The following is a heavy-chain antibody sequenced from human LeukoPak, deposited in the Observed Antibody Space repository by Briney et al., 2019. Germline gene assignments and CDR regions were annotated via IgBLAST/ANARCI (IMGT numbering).Heavy chain of an antibody. J-gene: IGHJ5*02. Sequence: SETLSLTCTVSGGSISSSSYYWGWIRQPPGKGLEWIGSIYYSGSTYYNPSLKSRVTISVDTSKNQFSLKLSSVTAADTAVYYCARQGRITMVRGVISGNWFDPWGQGTLVTVSS. CDR2: IYYSGST. CDR3: ARQGRITMVRGVISGNWFDP. V-gene: IGHV4-39*01. CDR1: GGSISSSSYY. D-gene: IGHD3-10*01.